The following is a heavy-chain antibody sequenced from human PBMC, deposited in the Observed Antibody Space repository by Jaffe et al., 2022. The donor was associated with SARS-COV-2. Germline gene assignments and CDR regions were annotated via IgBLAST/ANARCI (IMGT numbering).Heavy chain of an antibody. J-gene: IGHJ6*02. CDR3: ARGPQLWLDYYYGMDV. D-gene: IGHD5-18*01. V-gene: IGHV1-8*01. CDR1: GYTFTSYD. CDR2: MNPNSGNT. Sequence: QVQLVQSGAEVKKPGASVKVSCKASGYTFTSYDINWVRQATGQGLEWMGWMNPNSGNTGYAQKFQGRVTMTRNTSISTAYMELSSLRSEDTAVYYCARGPQLWLDYYYGMDVWGQGTTVTVSS.